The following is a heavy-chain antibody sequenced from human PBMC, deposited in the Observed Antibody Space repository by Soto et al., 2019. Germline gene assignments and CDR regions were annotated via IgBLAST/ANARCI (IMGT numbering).Heavy chain of an antibody. CDR3: ARDSEVVVVVGATGYYGMDV. CDR1: GYTFTSYG. J-gene: IGHJ6*02. D-gene: IGHD2-15*01. CDR2: ISAYNGNT. V-gene: IGHV1-18*01. Sequence: QVQLVQSGAEVKKPGASVKVSCKASGYTFTSYGISWVRQAPGQGLEWMGWISAYNGNTNYAQKLQGRVTMTTDTSTSTAYMELRSLRSDDTAVYYCARDSEVVVVVGATGYYGMDVWGQGTTVTVSS.